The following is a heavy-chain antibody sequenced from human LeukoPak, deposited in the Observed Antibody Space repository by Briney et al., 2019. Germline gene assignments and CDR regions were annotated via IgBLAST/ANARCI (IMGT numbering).Heavy chain of an antibody. CDR3: ARDAVVVIFDY. J-gene: IGHJ4*02. D-gene: IGHD3-22*01. CDR1: GFTFSSYE. V-gene: IGHV3-48*03. CDR2: ISSSGSTI. Sequence: GGSLRLSCAASGFTFSSYEMNWVRQAPGKGLEWVSYISSSGSTIYYADSVKGRFTISRDNAKNSLYLQMNSLRAEDTAVYYCARDAVVVIFDYWGQETLVTVSS.